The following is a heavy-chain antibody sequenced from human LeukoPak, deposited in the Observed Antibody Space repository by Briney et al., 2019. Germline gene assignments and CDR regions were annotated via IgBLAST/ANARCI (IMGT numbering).Heavy chain of an antibody. CDR2: IFPDGHQE. V-gene: IGHV3-7*01. J-gene: IGHJ4*02. CDR1: GFSFSSYH. CDR3: ARWRWQQSEFDL. Sequence: GGSLRLSCVASGFSFSSYHMSWVRQAPGKGLGCVAHIFPDGHQESCDASVRGRFTVSRDNAKNSVFLQMNSLRVEDTAIYNCARWRWQQSEFDLWGQGALVTVSS. D-gene: IGHD5-24*01.